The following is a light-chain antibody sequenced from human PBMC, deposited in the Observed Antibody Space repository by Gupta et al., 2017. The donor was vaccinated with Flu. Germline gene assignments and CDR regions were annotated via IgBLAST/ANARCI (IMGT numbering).Light chain of an antibody. CDR1: HNINNY. V-gene: IGKV1-39*01. CDR2: AAS. CDR3: QEIVNAPSWT. J-gene: IGKJ1*01. Sequence: DIQLTQSPSPLSASVGDRVTITCRASHNINNYLNWYQQKPGRAPKLLVYAASTLQSGVPSRFSGGGYGTDFTLTITSRQPEDFATYYCQEIVNAPSWTFGRGTKVEIK.